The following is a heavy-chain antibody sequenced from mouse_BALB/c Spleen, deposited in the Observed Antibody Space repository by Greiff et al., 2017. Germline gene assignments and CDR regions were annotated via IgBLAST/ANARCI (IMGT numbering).Heavy chain of an antibody. D-gene: IGHD3-3*01. Sequence: VQLQQSGAELVRPGASVTLSCKASGYTFTDYEMHWVKQTPVHGLEWIGAIDPETGGTAYNQKFKGKATLTADKSSSTAYMELRSLTSEDSAVYYCTRWGGRDYYAMDYWGQGTSVTVSS. J-gene: IGHJ4*01. CDR1: GYTFTDYE. CDR3: TRWGGRDYYAMDY. CDR2: IDPETGGT. V-gene: IGHV1-15*01.